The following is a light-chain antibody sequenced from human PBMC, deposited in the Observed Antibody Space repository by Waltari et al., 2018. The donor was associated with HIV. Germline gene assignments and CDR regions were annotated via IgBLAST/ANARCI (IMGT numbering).Light chain of an antibody. CDR2: QDR. Sequence: SYELTQPPSVSVSPGQTASITCSGDKLGNKNVCWYQQKSGQSPVLVIYQDRRRPSGIPRRFSGSNAGNTATLTISGNQAVDEADYYCQTWDSFIVVFAGGTRLTVL. CDR1: KLGNKN. CDR3: QTWDSFIVV. J-gene: IGLJ2*01. V-gene: IGLV3-1*01.